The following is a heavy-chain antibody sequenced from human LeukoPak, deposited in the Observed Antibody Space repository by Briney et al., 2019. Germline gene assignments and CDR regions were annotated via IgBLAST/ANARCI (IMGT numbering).Heavy chain of an antibody. CDR1: GFTFSNYS. V-gene: IGHV3-48*04. D-gene: IGHD6-6*01. J-gene: IGHJ4*02. Sequence: GGSLRLSCAASGFTFSNYSMNWVRQAPGKGLEWLSYISSSSSTIYYADSVKGRFTISRDNAKNSLYLQMNSLRAEDTAVYYCASLIAARKSSFDYWGQGTLVTVSS. CDR2: ISSSSSTI. CDR3: ASLIAARKSSFDY.